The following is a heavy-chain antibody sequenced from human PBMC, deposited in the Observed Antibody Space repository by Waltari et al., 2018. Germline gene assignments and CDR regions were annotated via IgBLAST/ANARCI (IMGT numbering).Heavy chain of an antibody. CDR3: ARDRGRY. J-gene: IGHJ4*02. D-gene: IGHD5-12*01. Sequence: QLQLQESGPGLVKPSETLSLTCTVSGGSISSSSYYWGWIRQPPGKGLDWIGSSYYSGRTYYTPSLKSRVTISVDTSKNQFSLKLSSVTAADTAVYYCARDRGRYWGQGTLVTVSS. CDR2: SYYSGRT. CDR1: GGSISSSSYY. V-gene: IGHV4-39*07.